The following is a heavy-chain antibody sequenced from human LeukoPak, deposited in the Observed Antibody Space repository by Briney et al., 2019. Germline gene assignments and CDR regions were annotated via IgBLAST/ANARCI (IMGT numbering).Heavy chain of an antibody. Sequence: GRSLRLSCAASGFTFDDYAMHWVRQAPGKGLEWVSGISWHSGRIGYADSVKGRFTISRDNAKNSLYLQMNSLRPEDSAVYYCAKAGWKVYFYYYGMDVWGQGTTVTVSS. V-gene: IGHV3-9*01. CDR3: AKAGWKVYFYYYGMDV. CDR1: GFTFDDYA. D-gene: IGHD1-1*01. CDR2: ISWHSGRI. J-gene: IGHJ6*02.